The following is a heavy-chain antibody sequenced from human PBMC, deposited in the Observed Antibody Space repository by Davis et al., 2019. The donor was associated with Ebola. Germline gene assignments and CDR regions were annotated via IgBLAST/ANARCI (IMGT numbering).Heavy chain of an antibody. Sequence: PGGSLRLSCVASGFTFTTSTMHWVRQAPGNGLEWVALISSHGSREYYADSVEGRFTISKDNSGNTLYLHMNALTAEDTALYYCAKLRSHDYTDSSDDFYIDLWGRGTLVTVSS. CDR2: ISSHGSRE. D-gene: IGHD3-16*01. CDR3: AKLRSHDYTDSSDDFYIDL. CDR1: GFTFTTST. V-gene: IGHV3-30*18. J-gene: IGHJ2*01.